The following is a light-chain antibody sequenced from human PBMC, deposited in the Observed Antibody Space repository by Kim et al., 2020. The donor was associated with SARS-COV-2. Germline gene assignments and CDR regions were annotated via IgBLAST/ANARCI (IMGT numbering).Light chain of an antibody. V-gene: IGLV1-40*01. CDR3: HSYGSSLSGYV. CDR1: SSNIGAGYD. CDR2: GDI. Sequence: QSVLTQPPSVSGAPGQRVTISCTGSSSNIGAGYDVQWYQQLPGTAPKLLIYGDINRPSGVPDRFSGSKSGTSASLAITGLQAEDEADYYCHSYGSSLSGYVFGTGTKVTVL. J-gene: IGLJ1*01.